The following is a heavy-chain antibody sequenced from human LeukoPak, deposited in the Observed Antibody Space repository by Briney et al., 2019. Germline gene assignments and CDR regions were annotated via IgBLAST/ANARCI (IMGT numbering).Heavy chain of an antibody. V-gene: IGHV3-53*05. Sequence: GGSLRLSCAASGFTVSSNYMSWVRQAPGKGLEWVSIIYSGGSTFYADSVKGRFTISRDNSKNTLYLQMNSLRAEDTAVYYCAREGAQLWRPLDYWGQGTLVTVSS. CDR3: AREGAQLWRPLDY. CDR1: GFTVSSNY. J-gene: IGHJ4*02. CDR2: IYSGGST. D-gene: IGHD5-18*01.